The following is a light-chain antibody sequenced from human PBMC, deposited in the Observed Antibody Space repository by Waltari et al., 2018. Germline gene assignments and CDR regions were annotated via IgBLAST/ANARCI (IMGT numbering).Light chain of an antibody. Sequence: QSALTQPRSVSGSPGQSVTISCTGTSSDVSGYNFVSWYQQHPGKAPKLMIYDVSKRPSGVPDRFSGSKSGNTASLTISGLQAEDEADYYCCSYAGSYVWVFGGGTKLTVL. V-gene: IGLV2-11*01. CDR2: DVS. CDR1: SSDVSGYNF. CDR3: CSYAGSYVWV. J-gene: IGLJ3*02.